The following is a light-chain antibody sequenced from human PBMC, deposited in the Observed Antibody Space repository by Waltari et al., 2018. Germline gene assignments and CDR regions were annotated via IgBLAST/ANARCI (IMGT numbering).Light chain of an antibody. J-gene: IGLJ3*02. Sequence: SYVLTQPPSVSVAPGKTARITCGGSSIGRKSGQWYQQKPGQAPVLVISYDGDRSSGIPERFSGSNSGNTATLTISRVEAGDEAAYYCQVWDSSSDALVFGGGTKLTVL. CDR3: QVWDSSSDALV. CDR2: YDG. CDR1: SIGRKS. V-gene: IGLV3-21*04.